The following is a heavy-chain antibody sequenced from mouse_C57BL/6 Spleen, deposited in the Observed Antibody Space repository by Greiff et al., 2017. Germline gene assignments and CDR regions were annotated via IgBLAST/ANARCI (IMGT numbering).Heavy chain of an antibody. CDR3: ARRGVSTYYFDY. CDR1: GYTFSSYW. J-gene: IGHJ2*01. CDR2: IDPSDSYT. D-gene: IGHD2-3*01. Sequence: VQLQQSGAELVKPGASVKLSCKASGYTFSSYWMQWVKQRPGQGLEWIGEIDPSDSYTNYNQKFKGKATLTVDTSSSTAYMQLSSLTSEDSAVYYCARRGVSTYYFDYWGQGTTLTVSS. V-gene: IGHV1-50*01.